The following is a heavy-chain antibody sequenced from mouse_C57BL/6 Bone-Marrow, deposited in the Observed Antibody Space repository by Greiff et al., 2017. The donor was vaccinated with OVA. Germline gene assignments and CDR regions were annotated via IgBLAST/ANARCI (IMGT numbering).Heavy chain of an antibody. J-gene: IGHJ1*03. D-gene: IGHD2-3*01. CDR1: GYSFTDYN. CDR2: INPNYGTT. V-gene: IGHV1-39*01. CDR3: ARERWDGYSVRVWYFDV. Sequence: EVQLVESGPELVKPGASVKISCKASGYSFTDYNMNWVQQSTGKSLEWIGLINPNYGTTSYNQKFKGKATLTVDQSTSTAYMPLNSLTSEDSAVYYWARERWDGYSVRVWYFDVWGTGTTVTVSS.